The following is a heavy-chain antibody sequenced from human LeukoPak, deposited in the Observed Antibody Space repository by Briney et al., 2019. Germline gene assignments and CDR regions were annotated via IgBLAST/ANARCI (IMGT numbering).Heavy chain of an antibody. CDR2: ISGSGVGT. CDR3: AKNGRDDHDRYFFDF. V-gene: IGHV3-23*01. CDR1: GFIFRNYA. Sequence: GGSLRLSCAGSGFIFRNYAMSWVRQAPGMGLEWVSAISGSGVGTNYADSVKGRFTISRDNSKNTLYLQMNSLRAEDTAVYYCAKNGRDDHDRYFFDFWGQGTQVTVSS. D-gene: IGHD3-9*01. J-gene: IGHJ4*02.